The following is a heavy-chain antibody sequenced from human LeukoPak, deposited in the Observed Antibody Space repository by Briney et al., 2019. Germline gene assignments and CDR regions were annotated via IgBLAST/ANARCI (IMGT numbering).Heavy chain of an antibody. Sequence: PGGSLRVSCVASGLTLTSNYMSWVRQAPGKGLEWVSVIYSGGSTYYADSVKGRFTISRDNSKNTLFLQLNSLRAEDTAVYYCARGVFGYSYGYDYWGQGTLVTVSS. CDR2: IYSGGST. CDR1: GLTLTSNY. J-gene: IGHJ4*02. CDR3: ARGVFGYSYGYDY. D-gene: IGHD5-18*01. V-gene: IGHV3-66*01.